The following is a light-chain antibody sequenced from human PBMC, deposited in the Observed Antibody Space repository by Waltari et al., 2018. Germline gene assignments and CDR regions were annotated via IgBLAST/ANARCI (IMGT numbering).Light chain of an antibody. Sequence: DIQMTQSPSTLSASVGDTVTITCRASQSISNWLAWYQQKPGKAPKLLISEVSTLERGFPSRFSGGGSGTDFTLTISSLQPDDFATYFCQQYDTFSRTFGQGTRVEIK. CDR1: QSISNW. CDR2: EVS. V-gene: IGKV1-5*03. CDR3: QQYDTFSRT. J-gene: IGKJ1*01.